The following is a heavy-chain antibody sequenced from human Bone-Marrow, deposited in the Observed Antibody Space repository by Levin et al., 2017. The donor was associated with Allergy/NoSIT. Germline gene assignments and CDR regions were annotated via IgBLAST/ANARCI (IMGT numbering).Heavy chain of an antibody. D-gene: IGHD6-6*01. V-gene: IGHV4-30-4*08. CDR1: GASIGSDDYY. Sequence: SETLSLTCTVSGASIGSDDYYWSWIRQSPGKGLECVGYMFYSGSASYNPSLKSRVDISFDTSKNQFSLTLNSATAADTAVYFCARATSRTSSLDSWGQGTPVTVSS. CDR3: ARATSRTSSLDS. J-gene: IGHJ4*02. CDR2: MFYSGSA.